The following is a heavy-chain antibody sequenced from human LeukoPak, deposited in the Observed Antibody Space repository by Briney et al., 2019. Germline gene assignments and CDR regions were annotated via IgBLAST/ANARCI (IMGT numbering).Heavy chain of an antibody. CDR3: ARGGPAPHRITLIVVASSTDAFDI. CDR1: GYTFTSYG. V-gene: IGHV1-18*01. Sequence: ASVKVSCKASGYTFTSYGISWVRQAPGQGLEWMGWISAYNGDTNYAQKLQRRVTMTTDTSTSTAYMELRSLRSEDTAVYYCARGGPAPHRITLIVVASSTDAFDIWGQGTMVTVSS. CDR2: ISAYNGDT. D-gene: IGHD3-22*01. J-gene: IGHJ3*02.